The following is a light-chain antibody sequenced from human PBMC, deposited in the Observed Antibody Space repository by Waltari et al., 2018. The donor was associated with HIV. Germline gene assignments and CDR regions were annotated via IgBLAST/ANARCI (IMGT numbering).Light chain of an antibody. V-gene: IGLV2-8*01. J-gene: IGLJ2*01. CDR3: SSFVDRDGFYVL. CDR2: EVT. CDR1: INDIGCYDY. Sequence: QSALTQPPSASGSPGRSVTLTCTGSINDIGCYDYVSSYQVHPGKAPKLVISEVTKRPSGVSDRFSGSKSANTAFLTVSGLQSEDEADYYCSSFVDRDGFYVLFGGGTRLTVL.